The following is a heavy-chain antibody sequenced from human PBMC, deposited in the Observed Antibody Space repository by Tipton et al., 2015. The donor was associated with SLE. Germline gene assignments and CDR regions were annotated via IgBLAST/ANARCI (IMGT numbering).Heavy chain of an antibody. V-gene: IGHV4-4*02. CDR2: IYHSGST. CDR3: ARAFDYVWGSYRSDWYFDL. D-gene: IGHD3-16*02. J-gene: IGHJ2*01. Sequence: TLSLTCAVSGGSISSSNWWSWVRQPPGKGLEWIGEIYHSGSTNYNPSLKSRVTISVDKSKNQFSLKLSSVTAADTAVYYCARAFDYVWGSYRSDWYFDLWGRGTLVTVSS. CDR1: GGSISSSNW.